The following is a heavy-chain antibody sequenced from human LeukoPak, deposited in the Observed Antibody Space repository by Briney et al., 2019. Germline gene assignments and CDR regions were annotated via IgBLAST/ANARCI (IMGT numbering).Heavy chain of an antibody. Sequence: GASVKVSCKASGYTFGAYYMYWVRQAPGQGLEWMGWIRPNSGGTNYTQKFQGRVTMTRDTSINTAYMELSRLTSDDTAVYYCARDTPISGYDVRKPGQNDYWGRGTLVTVSS. V-gene: IGHV1-2*02. D-gene: IGHD5-12*01. J-gene: IGHJ4*02. CDR2: IRPNSGGT. CDR1: GYTFGAYY. CDR3: ARDTPISGYDVRKPGQNDY.